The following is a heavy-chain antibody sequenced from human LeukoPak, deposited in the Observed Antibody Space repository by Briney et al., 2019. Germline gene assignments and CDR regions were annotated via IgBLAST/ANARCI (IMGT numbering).Heavy chain of an antibody. CDR1: GFTFSSYW. Sequence: GGSLRLSCAASGFTFSSYWMHWVRQAPGKGLVWVSRINSDGSSTSYADSVKGRFTISRDNSKNTLYLQMGSLRAEDTAVYYCAREMVRDSNWFDPWGQGTLVTVSS. CDR3: AREMVRDSNWFDP. J-gene: IGHJ5*02. D-gene: IGHD3-10*01. V-gene: IGHV3-74*01. CDR2: INSDGSST.